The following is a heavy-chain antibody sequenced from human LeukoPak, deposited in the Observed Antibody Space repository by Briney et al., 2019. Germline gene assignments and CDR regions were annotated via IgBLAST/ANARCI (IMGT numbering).Heavy chain of an antibody. D-gene: IGHD3-10*01. J-gene: IGHJ4*02. V-gene: IGHV3-20*04. CDR2: INWNGGST. Sequence: GGSLRLSCAASGFTFDDYGMSWVRQAPGKGLEWVSGINWNGGSTGYADSVKGRFTISRDNAKNSLYLQMNSLRAEDTALYYCARHYGSGSYHSFDYWGQGTLVTVSS. CDR1: GFTFDDYG. CDR3: ARHYGSGSYHSFDY.